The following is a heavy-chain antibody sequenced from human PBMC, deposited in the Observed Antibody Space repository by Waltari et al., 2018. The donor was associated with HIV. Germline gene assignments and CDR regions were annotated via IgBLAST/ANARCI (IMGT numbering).Heavy chain of an antibody. CDR3: VKDGARTMFGGLNGRDV. Sequence: EVQLVESGGGSVQPGRSLRLSCTASGISFADYAMHWVRQPPGKVLECVSGIIWNSGDIAESDSVKGRFTFSRDNTKNSLFLQMNSVRVENTALDYCVKDGARTMFGGLNGRDVWCQGTTVTVSS. CDR1: GISFADYA. J-gene: IGHJ6*02. CDR2: IIWNSGDI. D-gene: IGHD3-3*01. V-gene: IGHV3-9*01.